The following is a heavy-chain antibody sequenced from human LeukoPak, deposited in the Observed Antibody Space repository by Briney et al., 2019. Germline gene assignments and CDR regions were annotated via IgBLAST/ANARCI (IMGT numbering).Heavy chain of an antibody. Sequence: PSETLCLTCAVYGGSFSGYYWSWIRQPPGKGLEWIGEINHSVSTNYNPSLKSRVTISVDTSKNQFSLKLSSVTAADTAVYYCAREGVRYCSSTSCSWFDYWGQGTLVTVSS. CDR2: INHSVST. CDR3: AREGVRYCSSTSCSWFDY. V-gene: IGHV4-34*01. J-gene: IGHJ4*02. D-gene: IGHD2-2*01. CDR1: GGSFSGYY.